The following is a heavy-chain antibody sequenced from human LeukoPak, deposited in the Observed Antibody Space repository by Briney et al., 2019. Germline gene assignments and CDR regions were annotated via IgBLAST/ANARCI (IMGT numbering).Heavy chain of an antibody. Sequence: ASETLSLTCAVYGGSFSGYYWSWIRQPPGKGLEWIGEINHSGSTNYNPSLKSRVTISVDTSKNQFSLKLSSVTAADTAVYYCARGGLNGDYVMDYWGQGTLVTVS. J-gene: IGHJ4*02. D-gene: IGHD4-17*01. CDR1: GGSFSGYY. CDR3: ARGGLNGDYVMDY. CDR2: INHSGST. V-gene: IGHV4-34*01.